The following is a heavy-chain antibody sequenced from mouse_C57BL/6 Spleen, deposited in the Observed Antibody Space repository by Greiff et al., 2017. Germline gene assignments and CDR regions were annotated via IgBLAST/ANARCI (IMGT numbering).Heavy chain of an antibody. CDR2: INPSSGYT. CDR1: GYTFTSYT. V-gene: IGHV1-4*01. J-gene: IGHJ2*01. D-gene: IGHD4-1*01. CDR3: ARWGRDWDGFDY. Sequence: QVQLQQSGAELARPGASVKMSCKASGYTFTSYTMHWVKQRPGQGLEWIGYINPSSGYTKYNQKFKDKATLTADKSSSTAYMQLSSLTSEDSAVYYCARWGRDWDGFDYWGQGTTLTVSS.